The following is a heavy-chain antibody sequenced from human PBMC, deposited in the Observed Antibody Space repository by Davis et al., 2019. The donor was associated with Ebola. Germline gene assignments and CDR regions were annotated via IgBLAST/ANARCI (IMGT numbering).Heavy chain of an antibody. D-gene: IGHD2-15*01. J-gene: IGHJ4*02. CDR2: IYYSGST. V-gene: IGHV4-59*08. Sequence: SETLSLTSTVSGGSISSYYWSWIRQPPGKGLEWIGYIYYSGSTNYNPSLKSRVTISVDTSKNQFSLKLSSVTAADTAVYYCARGVALDYWGQGTLVTVSS. CDR1: GGSISSYY. CDR3: ARGVALDY.